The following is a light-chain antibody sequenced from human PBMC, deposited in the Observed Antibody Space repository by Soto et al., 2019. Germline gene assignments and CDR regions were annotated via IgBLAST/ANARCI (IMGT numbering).Light chain of an antibody. CDR1: SSDVGNYNL. CDR2: EVS. J-gene: IGLJ1*01. V-gene: IGLV2-23*02. CDR3: CSYAGGRIYYV. Sequence: QSVLTQPASVSGSPGQSITISCTGTSSDVGNYNLVSWYQQHPGKAPKLMIYEVSKRPSGVSNRFSGSKSGNTASLTISGLQAEDEADYYCCSYAGGRIYYVFGTGNKVPGL.